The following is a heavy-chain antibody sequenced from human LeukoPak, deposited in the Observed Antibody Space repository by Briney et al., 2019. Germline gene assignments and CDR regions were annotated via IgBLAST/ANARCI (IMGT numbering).Heavy chain of an antibody. CDR1: GGSFSGYY. V-gene: IGHV4-34*01. CDR3: ARAPGVGDYGDY. CDR2: INHSGST. Sequence: PSETLSLTCAVYGGSFSGYYWSWIRQPPGKGLEWIGEINHSGSTNYNPSLKSRVTISVDTSKNQFSLKLSSVTAADTAVYDCARAPGVGDYGDYWGQGTLVTVSS. J-gene: IGHJ4*02. D-gene: IGHD4-17*01.